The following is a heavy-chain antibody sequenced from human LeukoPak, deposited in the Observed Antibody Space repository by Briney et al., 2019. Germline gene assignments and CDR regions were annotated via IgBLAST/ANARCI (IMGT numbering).Heavy chain of an antibody. CDR2: IIPIFGTA. CDR3: AREEDYYDSGGSPRSWFDP. V-gene: IGHV1-69*05. CDR1: GGTFSSYA. J-gene: IGHJ5*02. D-gene: IGHD3-22*01. Sequence: SVKVSCKASGGTFSSYAISWVRQAPGQGLEWMGRIIPIFGTANYAQKFQGRVTITTDESTSTAYMELSSLRSEDTAVYYCAREEDYYDSGGSPRSWFDPWGQGTLATVSS.